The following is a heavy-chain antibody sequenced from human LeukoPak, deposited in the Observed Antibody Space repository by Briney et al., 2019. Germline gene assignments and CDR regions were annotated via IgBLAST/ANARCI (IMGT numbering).Heavy chain of an antibody. J-gene: IGHJ4*02. CDR2: ISSSSSYI. V-gene: IGHV3-21*01. Sequence: GGSLRLSCAASGFTFSSYEMNWVRQAPGKGLEWVSSISSSSSYIYYADSVKGRFTISRDNAKNSLYLQMNSLRAEDTAVYYCARSRSFSLIDYWGQGTLVTVSS. CDR3: ARSRSFSLIDY. CDR1: GFTFSSYE. D-gene: IGHD2-2*01.